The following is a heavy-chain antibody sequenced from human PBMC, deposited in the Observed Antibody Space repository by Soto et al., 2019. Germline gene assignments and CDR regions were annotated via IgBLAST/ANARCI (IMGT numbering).Heavy chain of an antibody. Sequence: GSLRLSCAASRFTFSSYAMSWVRQAPGKGLEWVSAISGSGGSTNYADSVKGRFTISRDNAKNSLYLQMNNLRPEDTAVYYCAGGDSGSFDSWGQGTLVTVSS. CDR2: ISGSGGST. D-gene: IGHD3-16*01. J-gene: IGHJ4*02. V-gene: IGHV3-23*01. CDR3: AGGDSGSFDS. CDR1: RFTFSSYA.